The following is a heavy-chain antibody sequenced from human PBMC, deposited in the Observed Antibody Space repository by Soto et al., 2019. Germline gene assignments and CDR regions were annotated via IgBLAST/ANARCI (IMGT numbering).Heavy chain of an antibody. V-gene: IGHV5-51*01. CDR2: IYPGDSNT. D-gene: IGHD4-17*01. CDR3: VRDLDYGGYSDWIDP. Sequence: PGESLKISCKGFGYSFTSYWIAWVRQMPGKGLEWMGIIYPGDSNTRYSPSFQGQVTISADKSISTAYLQWSSLKASDAAVYYCVRDLDYGGYSDWIDPWGQGTLVTVSS. CDR1: GYSFTSYW. J-gene: IGHJ5*02.